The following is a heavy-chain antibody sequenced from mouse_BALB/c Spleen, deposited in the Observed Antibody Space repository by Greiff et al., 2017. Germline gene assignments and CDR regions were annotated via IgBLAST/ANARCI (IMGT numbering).Heavy chain of an antibody. CDR2: IWGDGST. D-gene: IGHD2-10*02. CDR3: ARYGNYDPHYFDY. CDR1: GFSLTGYG. J-gene: IGHJ2*01. Sequence: VQLVESGPGLVAPSQSLSITCTVSGFSLTGYGVNWVRQPPGKGLEWLGMIWGDGSTDYNSALKSILSISKDNSKSQVFLKMNSLQTDDTARYYCARYGNYDPHYFDYWGQGTTLTVSS. V-gene: IGHV2-6-7*01.